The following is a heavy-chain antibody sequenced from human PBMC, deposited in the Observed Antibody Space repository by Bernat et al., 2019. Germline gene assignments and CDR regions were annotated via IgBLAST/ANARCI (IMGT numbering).Heavy chain of an antibody. V-gene: IGHV4-39*01. J-gene: IGHJ4*02. CDR1: GGSISSYY. CDR2: IYYSGST. D-gene: IGHD3-10*01. CDR3: ARRGLFAY. Sequence: QLQLQESGPGLVKPSETLSLTCTVSGGSISSYYWSWIRQPPGKGLEWIGSIYYSGSTYYNPSLKSRVTISVDTSKNQFSLKLSSVTAADTAVYYCARRGLFAYWGQGTLVTVSS.